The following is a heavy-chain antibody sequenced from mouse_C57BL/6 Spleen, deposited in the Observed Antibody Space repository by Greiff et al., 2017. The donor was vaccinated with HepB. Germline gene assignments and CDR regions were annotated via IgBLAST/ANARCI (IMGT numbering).Heavy chain of an antibody. D-gene: IGHD1-1*01. CDR3: ALYGSSEGYAMDY. J-gene: IGHJ4*01. Sequence: VQLQQSVAELVRPGASVKLSCTASGFNIKNTYMHWVKQRPEQGLEWIGRIDPANGNTKYAPKFQGKATITADTSSNTAYLQISSLTSEATAIYYCALYGSSEGYAMDYWGQGTSVTVSS. CDR2: IDPANGNT. V-gene: IGHV14-3*01. CDR1: GFNIKNTY.